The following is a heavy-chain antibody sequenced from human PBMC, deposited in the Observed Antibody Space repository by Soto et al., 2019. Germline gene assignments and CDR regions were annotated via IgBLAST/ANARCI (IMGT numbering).Heavy chain of an antibody. Sequence: SVKVSCKASTFTFTSSAVQWVRQARGQRLEWIGWIVVGSGNTKYAQNFQERVTITRDMSSGTAYLELSSLRSEDTAVYYCARDPPYCSISVNCVGWDPWVQGTLVTVSS. CDR1: TFTFTSSA. J-gene: IGHJ5*02. V-gene: IGHV1-58*01. D-gene: IGHD2-2*01. CDR2: IVVGSGNT. CDR3: ARDPPYCSISVNCVGWDP.